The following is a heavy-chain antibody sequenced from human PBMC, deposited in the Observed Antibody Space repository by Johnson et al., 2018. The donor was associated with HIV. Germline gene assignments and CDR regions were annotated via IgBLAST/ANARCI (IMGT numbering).Heavy chain of an antibody. Sequence: VQLVESGGGVVQPGRSLRISCAASGFTFSSYDMHWVRQATGKGLEWVSAIGTAGDTYYPGSVRGRFTISRENAKNSLYLQMNSLRAGDTAVYYCARGGYTCAFDIWGQGTMVTVSS. J-gene: IGHJ3*02. V-gene: IGHV3-13*01. CDR3: ARGGYTCAFDI. D-gene: IGHD5-18*01. CDR2: IGTAGDT. CDR1: GFTFSSYD.